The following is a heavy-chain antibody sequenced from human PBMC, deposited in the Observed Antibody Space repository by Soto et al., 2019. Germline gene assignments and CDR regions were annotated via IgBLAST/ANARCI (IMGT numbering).Heavy chain of an antibody. D-gene: IGHD3-3*01. J-gene: IGHJ4*02. Sequence: PGGSLRLSCAASGFTFSSYAMSWVRQAPGKGLEWVSAISGSGGSTYYADSVKGRFTISRDNSKNTLYLQMNSLRAEDTAVYYCANVMGITIHGVGHPPHVLDYWGQGTLVTVSS. CDR2: ISGSGGST. CDR1: GFTFSSYA. CDR3: ANVMGITIHGVGHPPHVLDY. V-gene: IGHV3-23*01.